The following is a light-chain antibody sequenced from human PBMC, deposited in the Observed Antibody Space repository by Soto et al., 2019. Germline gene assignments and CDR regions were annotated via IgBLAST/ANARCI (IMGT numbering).Light chain of an antibody. J-gene: IGKJ4*01. Sequence: AIQLTQSPSSLSASIGDRVTITCRARQGIGSALAWYQQAPGKPPKLLIFDASTLENGVPSRFSGGGSGTDFPLTISSLAPEDFATYYCLLFNTYPQAFGGGTKVEIK. CDR3: LLFNTYPQA. V-gene: IGKV1-13*02. CDR1: QGIGSA. CDR2: DAS.